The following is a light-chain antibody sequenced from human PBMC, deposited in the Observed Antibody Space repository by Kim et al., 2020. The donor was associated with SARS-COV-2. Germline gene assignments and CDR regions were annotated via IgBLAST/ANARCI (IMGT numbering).Light chain of an antibody. Sequence: VSVSTEQTASLTGYGEKLGDNYACRYQQKPGQSPVLVIYQDRRRPSGIPERFSGSNSGNTATLTISGTQAMDEADYYCQAWDSTWVFGGGTKVTVL. CDR3: QAWDSTWV. J-gene: IGLJ3*02. CDR2: QDR. V-gene: IGLV3-1*01. CDR1: KLGDNY.